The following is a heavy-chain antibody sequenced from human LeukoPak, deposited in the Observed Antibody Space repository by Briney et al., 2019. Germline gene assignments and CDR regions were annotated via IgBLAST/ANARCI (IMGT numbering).Heavy chain of an antibody. V-gene: IGHV3-21*01. Sequence: GGSLRLSCAASGFTFSSYSMNWVRQAPGKGLEWVSSISSSSSYIYYADSVKGRFTISRDNAENSLYLQMNSLRAEDTAVYYCARVGRWLQLNYFDYWGQGTLVTVSS. CDR2: ISSSSSYI. D-gene: IGHD5-24*01. J-gene: IGHJ4*02. CDR3: ARVGRWLQLNYFDY. CDR1: GFTFSSYS.